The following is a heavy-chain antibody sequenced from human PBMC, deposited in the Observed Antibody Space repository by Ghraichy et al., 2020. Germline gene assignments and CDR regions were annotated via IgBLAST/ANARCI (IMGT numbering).Heavy chain of an antibody. J-gene: IGHJ4*02. CDR3: GKRGGDY. CDR1: GFSCSSYA. Sequence: GGSLRRDGEASGFSCSSYAMSWVRQAPGKGLEWVSAISGSGGSTYYADSVKGRFTISRDSSKNTLYLEMNSLRAEDTAVYYCGKRGGDYWGQGTLVTVSS. D-gene: IGHD3-16*01. V-gene: IGHV3-23*01. CDR2: ISGSGGST.